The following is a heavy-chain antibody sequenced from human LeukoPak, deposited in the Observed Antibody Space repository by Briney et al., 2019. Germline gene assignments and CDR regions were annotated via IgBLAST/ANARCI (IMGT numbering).Heavy chain of an antibody. CDR2: IYHSGRT. CDR1: GYSISSGYY. V-gene: IGHV4-38-2*02. D-gene: IGHD1-7*01. J-gene: IGHJ4*02. CDR3: ARLYGNYQNYFDY. Sequence: ASETLSLTCTVSGYSISSGYYWGWIRQPPGKGLEWIGSIYHSGRTYYNPSLKSRVTISVDTSKNQFSLKLRSVTAADTAVYYCARLYGNYQNYFDYWGQGTLVTVSS.